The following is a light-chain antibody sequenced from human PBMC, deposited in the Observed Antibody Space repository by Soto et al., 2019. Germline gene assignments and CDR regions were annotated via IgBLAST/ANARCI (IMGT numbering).Light chain of an antibody. V-gene: IGLV2-14*01. CDR1: SSDVGAYDH. Sequence: QSVLTQPACVSWSPGQSITISCSGTSSDVGAYDHVSWYQQYPGKAPKFIIFEISNRPSGISSRFSGSRSGNTASLTISRLQAEDEAYYYCSSYTSRDTVIFGGGTKVTVL. J-gene: IGLJ2*01. CDR2: EIS. CDR3: SSYTSRDTVI.